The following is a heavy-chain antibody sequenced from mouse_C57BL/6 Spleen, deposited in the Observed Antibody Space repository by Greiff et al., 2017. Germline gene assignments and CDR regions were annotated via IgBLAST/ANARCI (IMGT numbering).Heavy chain of an antibody. CDR2: IDPETGGT. V-gene: IGHV1-15*01. Sequence: VKLMESGAELVRPGASVTLSCKASGYTFTDYEMHWVKQTPVHGLEWIGAIDPETGGTAYNQKFKGKAILTADKSSSTAYMALRSLTSEDSAVYYWTRDDYEGYAMDYWGQGTSVTVSS. J-gene: IGHJ4*01. CDR3: TRDDYEGYAMDY. D-gene: IGHD2-4*01. CDR1: GYTFTDYE.